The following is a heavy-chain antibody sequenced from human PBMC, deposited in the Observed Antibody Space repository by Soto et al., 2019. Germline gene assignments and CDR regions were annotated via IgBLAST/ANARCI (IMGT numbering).Heavy chain of an antibody. Sequence: QVQLQQWGAGLLKPSETLSLTCAVYGGSFSGYYWRWIRQPPGKGLEWIGEINHSGRTNSNPSLKRRVTISVATSKNQFSLKLSSVTAADTAVYYCARVRITMVRGPYGMDVWGQGTTVTVSS. D-gene: IGHD3-10*01. CDR1: GGSFSGYY. CDR3: ARVRITMVRGPYGMDV. V-gene: IGHV4-34*01. J-gene: IGHJ6*02. CDR2: INHSGRT.